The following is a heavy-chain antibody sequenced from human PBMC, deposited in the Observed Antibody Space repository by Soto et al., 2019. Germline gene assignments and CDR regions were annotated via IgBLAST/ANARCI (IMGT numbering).Heavy chain of an antibody. Sequence: GALRLSCLASGFTFSDFAMTWVRHVPGRGLEWVASLDGAGGSTYYAESVRGRFSISRDNSQNTLFLQMKRLTVDDTAIYYCAAPRDEYGSGVSWFTYGMDIWGQGTTVTVSS. CDR1: GFTFSDFA. CDR2: LDGAGGST. J-gene: IGHJ6*02. V-gene: IGHV3-23*01. D-gene: IGHD3-10*01. CDR3: AAPRDEYGSGVSWFTYGMDI.